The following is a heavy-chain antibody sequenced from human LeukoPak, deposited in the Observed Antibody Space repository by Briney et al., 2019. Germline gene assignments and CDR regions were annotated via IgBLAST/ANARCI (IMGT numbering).Heavy chain of an antibody. V-gene: IGHV1-3*01. D-gene: IGHD6-19*01. CDR1: GYSFTSFA. J-gene: IGHJ4*02. CDR2: INAGNGNT. CDR3: ARVWYSSGWYDY. Sequence: ASVKVSCKASGYSFTSFAIHWVRQAPGQRLEWMGWINAGNGNTKYSQKFQGRVTITRDTSASTAYMELSSLRSEDTAVYYCARVWYSSGWYDYWGQGTLVTVSS.